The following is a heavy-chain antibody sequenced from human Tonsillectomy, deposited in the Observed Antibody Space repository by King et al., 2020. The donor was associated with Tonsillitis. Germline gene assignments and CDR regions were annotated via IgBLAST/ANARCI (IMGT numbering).Heavy chain of an antibody. Sequence: QLVQSGGGLVKPGGSLRLSCATSGFIFRSYDMSWVRQAPGKGLEWVASISSTAKNMFYADSVKGRFTISRDNAENSLFLQMSSLRAEDTAVYYCAKDKGADYYSTGRGAFDIWGQGTVVTVSP. D-gene: IGHD2-8*02. CDR1: GFIFRSYD. CDR2: ISSTAKNM. J-gene: IGHJ3*02. CDR3: AKDKGADYYSTGRGAFDI. V-gene: IGHV3-21*01.